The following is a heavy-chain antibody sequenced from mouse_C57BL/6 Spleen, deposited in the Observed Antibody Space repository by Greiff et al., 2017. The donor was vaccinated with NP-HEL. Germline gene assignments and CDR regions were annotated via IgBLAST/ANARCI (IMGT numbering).Heavy chain of an antibody. CDR1: GFNIKDYY. J-gene: IGHJ4*01. V-gene: IGHV14-2*01. CDR2: IDPEDGET. Sequence: EVQLQQSGAELVKPGASVKLSCTASGFNIKDYYMHWVKQRTEQGLEWIGRIDPEDGETKYAPKFQGKATITADTSTNTAYLQLSSLTSEDTAVYYCARRPITTVVDYAMDYWGQGTSVTVSS. D-gene: IGHD1-1*01. CDR3: ARRPITTVVDYAMDY.